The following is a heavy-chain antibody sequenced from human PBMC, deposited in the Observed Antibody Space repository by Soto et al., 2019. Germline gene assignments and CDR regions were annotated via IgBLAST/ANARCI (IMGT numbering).Heavy chain of an antibody. V-gene: IGHV1-8*01. CDR2: MSPSSGNT. D-gene: IGHD3-10*01. CDR3: ARVGGQLFGDHGMDV. CDR1: GYTFTTYE. J-gene: IGHJ6*02. Sequence: QVQLVQSGAEVKKPGASVKVSCKASGYTFTTYEINWVRQVPGQGLEWMGWMSPSSGNTGYVDQFRGRVTMTSNASMTTAYMELSSLRSEDTAVYYCARVGGQLFGDHGMDVWGQWTTVTVSS.